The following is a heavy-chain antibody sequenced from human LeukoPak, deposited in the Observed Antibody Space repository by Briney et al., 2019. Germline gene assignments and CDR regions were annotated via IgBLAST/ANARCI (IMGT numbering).Heavy chain of an antibody. Sequence: ASVEVSCKASGYTFTNYYMHWVRQAPGQGLEWMGLINPTGSSTSYAQKFQGRLSLTRDMSTSTDYMELTSLRSEDTAVYYCARDNSRDYSVGGSAWWFDPWGQGTLVTVSS. CDR1: GYTFTNYY. J-gene: IGHJ5*02. CDR3: ARDNSRDYSVGGSAWWFDP. D-gene: IGHD1-26*01. V-gene: IGHV1-46*01. CDR2: INPTGSST.